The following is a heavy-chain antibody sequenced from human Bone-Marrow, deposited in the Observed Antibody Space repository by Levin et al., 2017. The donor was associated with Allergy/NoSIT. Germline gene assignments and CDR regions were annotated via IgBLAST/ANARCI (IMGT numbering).Heavy chain of an antibody. D-gene: IGHD5-12*01. V-gene: IGHV3-23*01. Sequence: GESLKISCAASGFTFSSYAMSWVRQAPGKGLEWVSAISGSGGSTYYADSVKGRFTISRDNSKNTLYLQMNSLRAEDTAVYYCAKDRLSGYDLYAFDIWGQGTMVTVSS. CDR1: GFTFSSYA. J-gene: IGHJ3*02. CDR3: AKDRLSGYDLYAFDI. CDR2: ISGSGGST.